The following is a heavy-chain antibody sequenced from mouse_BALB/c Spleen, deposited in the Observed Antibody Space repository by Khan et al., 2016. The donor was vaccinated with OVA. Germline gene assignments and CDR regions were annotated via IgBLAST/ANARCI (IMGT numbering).Heavy chain of an antibody. CDR3: TRSGYANPFAY. D-gene: IGHD2-10*02. CDR1: GYTFSSYY. Sequence: QVQLQQSGAELEKPGASVKLSCKAAGYTFSSYYMYWVKQRPGQGLEWIGGINPNNGGTNFNEKFKTKATLTVDKSSSTAYMQLSSLTSEDSALXYCTRSGYANPFAYWGQGTLVTVSA. V-gene: IGHV1S81*02. J-gene: IGHJ3*01. CDR2: INPNNGGT.